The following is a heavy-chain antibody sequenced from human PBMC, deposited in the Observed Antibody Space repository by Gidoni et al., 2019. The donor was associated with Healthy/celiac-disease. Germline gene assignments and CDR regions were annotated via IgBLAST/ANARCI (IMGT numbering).Heavy chain of an antibody. CDR2: ISGSGGST. V-gene: IGHV3-23*01. D-gene: IGHD3-22*01. Sequence: EVQLLESGGGLVQPGGSLRLSCAASGFTFSSYAMRWVRQAPGKGRGWVSVISGSGGSTYYADSVKCRFTISRDNSKNTLYLQMNSLRAEDTAVYYCAKAERITMIVVVINYWYFDLWGRGTLVTVSS. J-gene: IGHJ2*01. CDR3: AKAERITMIVVVINYWYFDL. CDR1: GFTFSSYA.